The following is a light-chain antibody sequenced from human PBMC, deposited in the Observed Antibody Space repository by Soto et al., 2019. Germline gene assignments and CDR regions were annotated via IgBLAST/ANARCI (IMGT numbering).Light chain of an antibody. CDR2: GAS. J-gene: IGKJ1*01. CDR1: QSVDIN. Sequence: EIVLTQSPATLSVSPGDRVTLSCRASQSVDINLAWYQQKAGQAPRLLVYGASTKATDMPGRFSGRGSGTEFTLTITNLHSEAFAVHYCQQYRNWPRTFGQGTKVEIK. CDR3: QQYRNWPRT. V-gene: IGKV3-15*01.